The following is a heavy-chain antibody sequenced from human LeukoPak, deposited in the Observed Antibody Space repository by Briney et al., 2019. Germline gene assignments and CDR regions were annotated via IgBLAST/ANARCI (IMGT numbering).Heavy chain of an antibody. V-gene: IGHV3-21*01. CDR3: ARGSTQYSSGWYGLDY. CDR1: GFTFSSYS. CDR2: ISSSSSYI. D-gene: IGHD6-19*01. Sequence: GGSLRLSCAASGFTFSSYSMNWVRQAPGKGLEWVSSISSSSSYIYYADSVKGRFTISRDNAKNTLYLQMNSLRAEDTAVYYCARGSTQYSSGWYGLDYWGQGTLVTVSS. J-gene: IGHJ4*02.